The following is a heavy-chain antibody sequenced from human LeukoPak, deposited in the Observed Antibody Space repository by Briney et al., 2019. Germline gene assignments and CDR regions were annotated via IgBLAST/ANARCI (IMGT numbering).Heavy chain of an antibody. CDR2: INHSGST. Sequence: SETLSLTCAVYGGSFRGYYWSWIRQPPGKGLEWIGEINHSGSTNYNPSLKSRVTISVDTSKNQFSLKLSSVTAAGTAVYYCARGTRGRRLYWYFDLWGRGTLVTVSS. CDR3: ARGTRGRRLYWYFDL. D-gene: IGHD3-16*01. V-gene: IGHV4-34*01. CDR1: GGSFRGYY. J-gene: IGHJ2*01.